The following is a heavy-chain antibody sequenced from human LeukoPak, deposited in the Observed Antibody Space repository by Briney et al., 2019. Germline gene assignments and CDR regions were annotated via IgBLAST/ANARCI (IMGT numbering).Heavy chain of an antibody. CDR2: INHSGST. J-gene: IGHJ5*02. V-gene: IGHV4-34*01. D-gene: IGHD2-2*01. CDR3: ARVVPAAKSGWFDP. CDR1: GFTFSSYA. Sequence: GSLRLSCAASGFTFSSYAMSWIRQPPGKGLEWIGEINHSGSTNYNPSLKSRVTISVDTSKNQFSLKLSSVTAADTAVYYCARVVPAAKSGWFDPWGQGTLVTVSS.